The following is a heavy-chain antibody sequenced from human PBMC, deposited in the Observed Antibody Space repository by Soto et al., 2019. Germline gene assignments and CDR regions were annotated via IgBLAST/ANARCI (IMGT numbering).Heavy chain of an antibody. CDR1: GYNFFNYG. V-gene: IGHV1-18*01. D-gene: IGHD1-7*01. CDR3: ARGRTLSSIGPLLV. Sequence: QIQLVQSGAVVTKPGASVKVSCQASGYNFFNYGVSWVRQAPGNGFDWMGWVSTKSGNTDYARKVKGRVNMTTDTSTSTAYMELRGLRSDDTAGDYCARGRTLSSIGPLLVWGQGTLVSVSS. CDR2: VSTKSGNT. J-gene: IGHJ1*01.